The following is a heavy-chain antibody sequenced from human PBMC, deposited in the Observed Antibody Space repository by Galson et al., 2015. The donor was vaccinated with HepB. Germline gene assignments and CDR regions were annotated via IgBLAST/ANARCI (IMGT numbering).Heavy chain of an antibody. CDR1: RYRFPNYW. Sequence: QSGAEVKKPGESLRISCKASRYRFPNYWIGWVRQVPGNGLEWVGIIFPHDSDTRYSPSFRGQVTISADKSISTVYLQWSSLKASDTAIYFCARHSHPHYYYGLDVWGPGTTVTVSS. CDR2: IFPHDSDT. CDR3: ARHSHPHYYYGLDV. J-gene: IGHJ6*02. V-gene: IGHV5-51*01.